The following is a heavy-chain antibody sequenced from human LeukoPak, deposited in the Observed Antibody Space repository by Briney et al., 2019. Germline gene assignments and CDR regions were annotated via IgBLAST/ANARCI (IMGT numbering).Heavy chain of an antibody. Sequence: SETLSLTCSVYGGSISGHYWSWIRQPPGEGLEWIAEIYYDGGTKYNPSFESRAFISLDTSKNQFSLRLTSMTAADTAVYYCVRSSEYKFGPWGQGTLVTVSS. CDR1: GGSISGHY. CDR3: VRSSEYKFGP. V-gene: IGHV4-59*11. CDR2: IYYDGGT. J-gene: IGHJ5*02. D-gene: IGHD6-6*01.